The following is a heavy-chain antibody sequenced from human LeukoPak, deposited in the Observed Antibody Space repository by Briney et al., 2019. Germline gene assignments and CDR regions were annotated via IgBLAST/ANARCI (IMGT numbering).Heavy chain of an antibody. Sequence: ASVKVSCKASGYTFTSYAMNWVRQAPGQGLEWMGWINTNTGNPTYAQGFTGRFVFSLDTSVSTAYPQISSLKAEDTAVYYCARALGIAAAGIEVAYYYYMDVWGKGTTVTVSS. CDR1: GYTFTSYA. CDR3: ARALGIAAAGIEVAYYYYMDV. J-gene: IGHJ6*03. D-gene: IGHD6-13*01. CDR2: INTNTGNP. V-gene: IGHV7-4-1*02.